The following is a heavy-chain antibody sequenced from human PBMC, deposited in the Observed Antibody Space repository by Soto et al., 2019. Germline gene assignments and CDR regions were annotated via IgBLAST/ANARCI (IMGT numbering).Heavy chain of an antibody. CDR3: ARQLAYCGGDCYTEPIEY. D-gene: IGHD2-21*02. CDR1: GYTFINYY. CDR2: ANPRSGDT. V-gene: IGHV1-2*02. J-gene: IGHJ4*02. Sequence: ASVKVSCKASGYTFINYYIHWVRRAPGQGLEWMGWANPRSGDTNYAQKFQGRVTMTRDTSISTAYMELSGLRSDDTAVYYCARQLAYCGGDCYTEPIEYWGQGTLVTVSS.